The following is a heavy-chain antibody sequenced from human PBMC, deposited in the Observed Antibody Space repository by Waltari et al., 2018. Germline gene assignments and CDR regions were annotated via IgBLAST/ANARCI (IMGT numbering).Heavy chain of an antibody. Sequence: QVQLQESGPGLVKPSENLSLTGDVSGYSINRGYYWGWIRQSPGKGLEWIATIYHAGDTFYNPSLKSRVTISMDTSKNQFSLKLNSVTAADTAAYFCSRQVLGYCTSAACRRLESWGQGTLVTVSS. V-gene: IGHV4-38-2*01. CDR1: GYSINRGYY. D-gene: IGHD2-2*03. J-gene: IGHJ4*02. CDR3: SRQVLGYCTSAACRRLES. CDR2: IYHAGDT.